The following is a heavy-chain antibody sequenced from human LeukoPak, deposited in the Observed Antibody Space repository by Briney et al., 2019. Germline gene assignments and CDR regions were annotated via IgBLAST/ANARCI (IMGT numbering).Heavy chain of an antibody. CDR1: GYTFTGYY. V-gene: IGHV1-3*01. J-gene: IGHJ5*02. CDR3: ASASNYYGSGAGPLNNWFDP. D-gene: IGHD3-10*01. CDR2: INAGNGNT. Sequence: GASVKVSCKASGYTFTGYYMHWVRQAPGQRLEWMGWINAGNGNTKYSQKFQGRVTITRDTSASTAYMELSSLRSEDTAVYYCASASNYYGSGAGPLNNWFDPWGQGTLVTVSS.